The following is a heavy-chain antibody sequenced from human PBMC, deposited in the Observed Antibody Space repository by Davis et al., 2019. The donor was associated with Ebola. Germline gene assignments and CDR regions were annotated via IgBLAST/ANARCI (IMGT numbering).Heavy chain of an antibody. CDR1: EITVSSSN. CDR2: IYSGGSI. Sequence: PGGSLRLSCVASEITVSSSNMGWVRQAPGKGLEWVSMIYSGGSIYYAESVRGRFTIPRDYSRNTLFLQMDSLRGEDTAMYYCARVGKSFDVFEIWGQGAMVTVST. CDR3: ARVGKSFDVFEI. V-gene: IGHV3-53*01. D-gene: IGHD3-16*01. J-gene: IGHJ3*02.